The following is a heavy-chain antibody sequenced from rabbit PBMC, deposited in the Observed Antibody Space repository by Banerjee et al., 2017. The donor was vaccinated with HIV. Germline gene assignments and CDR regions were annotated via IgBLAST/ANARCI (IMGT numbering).Heavy chain of an antibody. CDR1: GIDFSSGYD. J-gene: IGHJ6*01. CDR3: VRVFVGSNYYYGMDL. D-gene: IGHD4-2*01. V-gene: IGHV1S40*01. CDR2: IYTSSGNT. Sequence: QSLEESGGGLVQPGGTLTLTCKASGIDFSSGYDMCWVRQAPGKGLEWIACIYTSSGNTYYASWAKGRFTISKTSSTTVTLQMTSLTAADTATYFCVRVFVGSNYYYGMDLWAQGPSSPS.